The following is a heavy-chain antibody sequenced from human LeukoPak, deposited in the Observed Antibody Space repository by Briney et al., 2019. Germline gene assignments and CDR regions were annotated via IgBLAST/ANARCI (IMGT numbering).Heavy chain of an antibody. CDR3: AKDDCSSTSCYMGYYFDY. D-gene: IGHD2-2*02. J-gene: IGHJ4*02. V-gene: IGHV3-30*18. Sequence: GGSLRLSCAASGFTFSSYGMHWVRQAPGKGLEWVAVISYDGSNKYYADSVKGRFTISRDNSKNTLYLQMNSLRAEDTAVYYCAKDDCSSTSCYMGYYFDYWGQGTPVTVSS. CDR2: ISYDGSNK. CDR1: GFTFSSYG.